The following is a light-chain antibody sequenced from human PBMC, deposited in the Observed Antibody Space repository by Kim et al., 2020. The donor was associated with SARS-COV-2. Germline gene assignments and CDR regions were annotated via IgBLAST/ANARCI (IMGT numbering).Light chain of an antibody. CDR1: TGPVTSNQW. CDR3: SLNYAGGRM. J-gene: IGLJ3*02. V-gene: IGLV7-46*01. CDR2: DTN. Sequence: QAVVTQEPSLTVSPGGTVTLTCGSNTGPVTSNQWPDWVQQKPGQVSRTLIYDTNNNHSWTPARFSGSLFGGKAALTLSGAQPDDEADYYCSLNYAGGRMFGGGTQLAVL.